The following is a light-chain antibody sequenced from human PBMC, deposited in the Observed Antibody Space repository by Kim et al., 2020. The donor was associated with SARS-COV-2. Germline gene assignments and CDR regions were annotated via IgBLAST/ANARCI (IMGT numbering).Light chain of an antibody. CDR1: QAISSH. J-gene: IGKJ2*01. V-gene: IGKV1-9*01. Sequence: SASEGDRVTLTCRASQAISSHLAWYQQKPGKAPKLLIYAVSTLQTGVSPRFTGDRSGQDFTLTINSLQPEDSATYYCLLVYSYPYTFGPGTKLEI. CDR3: LLVYSYPYT. CDR2: AVS.